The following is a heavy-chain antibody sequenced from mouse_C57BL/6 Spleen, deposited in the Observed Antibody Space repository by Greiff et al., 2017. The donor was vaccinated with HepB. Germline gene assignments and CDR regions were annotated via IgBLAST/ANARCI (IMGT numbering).Heavy chain of an antibody. CDR3: AREVIYYYGSSYWFAY. D-gene: IGHD1-1*01. Sequence: VQLQQSDAELVKPGASVKISCKVSGYTFTDHTIHWMKQRPEQGLEWIGYIYPRDGSTKYNEKFKGKATLTADKSSSTAYMQLNSLTSEDSAVYFCAREVIYYYGSSYWFAYWGQGTLVTVSA. CDR2: IYPRDGST. J-gene: IGHJ3*01. V-gene: IGHV1-78*01. CDR1: GYTFTDHT.